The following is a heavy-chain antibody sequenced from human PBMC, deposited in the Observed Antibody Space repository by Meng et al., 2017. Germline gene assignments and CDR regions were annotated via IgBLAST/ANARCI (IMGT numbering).Heavy chain of an antibody. D-gene: IGHD6-19*01. CDR3: ARDSSSGWYHNY. CDR2: IYSGGST. CDR1: GFSVTTSY. Sequence: EVQLAETGGGLLQPGASLRLSCTASGFSVTTSYMSWVCQVPGKGLEWVSVIYSGGSTYYADSVKGRFSISRDNSKNTLYLQMNSLRAEDTAVYFCARDSSSGWYHNYWGQGTLVTVSS. V-gene: IGHV3-53*02. J-gene: IGHJ4*02.